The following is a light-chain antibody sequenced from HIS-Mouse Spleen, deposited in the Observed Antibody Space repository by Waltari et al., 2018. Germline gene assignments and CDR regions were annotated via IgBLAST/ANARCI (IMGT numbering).Light chain of an antibody. CDR1: QGISSY. J-gene: IGKJ3*01. V-gene: IGKV1-8*01. CDR2: AAS. CDR3: QQYYSYPLT. Sequence: AIRMTQSPSSFPASTGDRVTITCRASQGISSYLAWYQQKPGKAPKLLIYAASTLQSVVPSRFSGSGSGTDFTLTISCLQSEDFATYYCQQYYSYPLTFGPGTKVDIK.